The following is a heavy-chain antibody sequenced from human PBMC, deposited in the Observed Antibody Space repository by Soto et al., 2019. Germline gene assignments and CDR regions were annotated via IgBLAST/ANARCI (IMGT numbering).Heavy chain of an antibody. V-gene: IGHV3-7*01. CDR2: IKEDGSEE. D-gene: IGHD2-2*01. Sequence: EVQLVQSGGDLVQPGGSLRLSCVASGFTFSTYWMTWVRQAPGMGLEWVAGIKEDGSEEVYVDSVKGRFSISRDNAKTSLYLQLNSLRAEDTAVYYCATAISSPFSNFDYWGQGSRVTVS. J-gene: IGHJ4*02. CDR3: ATAISSPFSNFDY. CDR1: GFTFSTYW.